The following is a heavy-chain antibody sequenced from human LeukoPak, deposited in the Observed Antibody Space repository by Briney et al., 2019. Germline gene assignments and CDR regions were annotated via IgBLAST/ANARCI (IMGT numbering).Heavy chain of an antibody. V-gene: IGHV4-38-2*02. CDR2: IYHSGTT. J-gene: IGHJ5*02. CDR3: ASLTTIYSWFDP. Sequence: SXTLSLTCTVSGYFITSGYYWGWIRPSPGKGLEWIGSIYHSGTTYYNPSLKSRVTISVDTSKNQFALKLNSVTAADTAVYYCASLTTIYSWFDPWGQGILVTVSS. CDR1: GYFITSGYY. D-gene: IGHD4-17*01.